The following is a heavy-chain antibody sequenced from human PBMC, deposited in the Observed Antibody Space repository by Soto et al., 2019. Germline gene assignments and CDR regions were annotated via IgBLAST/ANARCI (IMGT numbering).Heavy chain of an antibody. J-gene: IGHJ5*02. V-gene: IGHV1-46*01. CDR1: GYTFTNYY. CDR3: ARAVLWFDP. CDR2: VNPSGGST. Sequence: ASVKVSCKASGYTFTNYYFHWVRQAPGQGLEWVGIVNPSGGSTSYAQKFQGRVTMTTDTSTSTAYMELSSLRSDDTAVYYCARAVLWFDPWGQGTLVTVSS. D-gene: IGHD2-8*01.